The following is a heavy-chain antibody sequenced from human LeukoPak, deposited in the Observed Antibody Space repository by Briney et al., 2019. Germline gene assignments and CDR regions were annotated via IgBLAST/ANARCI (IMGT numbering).Heavy chain of an antibody. J-gene: IGHJ1*01. D-gene: IGHD2-8*02. Sequence: SGTSLRLSCAASGFTFSGFGMHWVRQAPGKGLQWVAVISSDGTNKFYADSVAGRLTISRDNSKNTLYLQMTSLRPEDTAVYFCGTEGGARGVDTVRYEYWGQGTLVTVSS. CDR1: GFTFSGFG. CDR3: GTEGGARGVDTVRYEY. CDR2: ISSDGTNK. V-gene: IGHV3-30*03.